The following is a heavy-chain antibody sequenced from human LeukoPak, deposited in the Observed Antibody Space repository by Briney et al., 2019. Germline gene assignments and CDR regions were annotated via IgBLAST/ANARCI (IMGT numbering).Heavy chain of an antibody. CDR3: AREYGSIAAPVAFDI. D-gene: IGHD6-6*01. V-gene: IGHV4-61*02. CDR1: GGSISSGSYY. Sequence: SETLSLTCTVSGGSISSGSYYWSWIRQPAGKGLEWIGRIYTSGSTNYNPSLKSRVTMSVDTSKNQFSLKLSSVTAADTAVYYCAREYGSIAAPVAFDIWGQGTMVTVSS. J-gene: IGHJ3*02. CDR2: IYTSGST.